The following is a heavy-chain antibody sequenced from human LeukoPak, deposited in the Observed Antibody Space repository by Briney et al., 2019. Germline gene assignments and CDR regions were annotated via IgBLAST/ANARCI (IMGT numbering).Heavy chain of an antibody. CDR3: ARDARRDDYSLKFFDY. Sequence: ASVKVSCKASAYTFTTYYMHWVRRAPGQGFEWMGWINPNSGGTYYAQKFQGRVTMTRDTPINTVYMDLSGLRSDDTAVYYCARDARRDDYSLKFFDYWGQGTLVTVSS. CDR2: INPNSGGT. CDR1: AYTFTTYY. V-gene: IGHV1-2*02. D-gene: IGHD5-24*01. J-gene: IGHJ4*02.